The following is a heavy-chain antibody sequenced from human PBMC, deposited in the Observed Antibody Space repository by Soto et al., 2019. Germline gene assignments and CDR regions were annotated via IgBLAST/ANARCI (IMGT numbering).Heavy chain of an antibody. CDR3: AKAQPRGYDSSGYRLGIGY. D-gene: IGHD3-22*01. V-gene: IGHV3-23*01. Sequence: GGSLRLSCAASGFTFSSYAMSWVRQAPGKGLEWVSAISGSGGSTYYADSVKGRFTISRDNSKNTLYLQMNSLRAEDTAVYYCAKAQPRGYDSSGYRLGIGYWGQGTLVTVSS. J-gene: IGHJ4*02. CDR1: GFTFSSYA. CDR2: ISGSGGST.